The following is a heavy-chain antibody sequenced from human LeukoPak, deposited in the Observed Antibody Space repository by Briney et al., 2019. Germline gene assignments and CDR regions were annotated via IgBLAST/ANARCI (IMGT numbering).Heavy chain of an antibody. CDR1: GFTFSSYA. J-gene: IGHJ4*02. CDR2: ISGSGGST. CDR3: AKDIAVAGTGWEFDY. Sequence: AGGSLRLSCAASGFTFSSYAMSWVRQAPGKGLEWVSAISGSGGSTYYADSVKGRFTISRDNSKNTLYLQMNSLRAEDTAVYYCAKDIAVAGTGWEFDYWGQGTLVTVSS. D-gene: IGHD6-19*01. V-gene: IGHV3-23*01.